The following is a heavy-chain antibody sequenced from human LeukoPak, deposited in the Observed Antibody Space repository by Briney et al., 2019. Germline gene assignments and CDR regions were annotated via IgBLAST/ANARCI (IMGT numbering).Heavy chain of an antibody. J-gene: IGHJ4*02. CDR3: ARDYWRSIDH. Sequence: GGSLRLSCAASGFTFSSYSMNWVRQAPGKGLEWVSSISSSSSYIYYADSVKGRFTISRDNARNSLYLEMNSLRAEDTAVYYCARDYWRSIDHWGQGTLVTVSS. V-gene: IGHV3-21*01. CDR2: ISSSSSYI. CDR1: GFTFSSYS. D-gene: IGHD1-1*01.